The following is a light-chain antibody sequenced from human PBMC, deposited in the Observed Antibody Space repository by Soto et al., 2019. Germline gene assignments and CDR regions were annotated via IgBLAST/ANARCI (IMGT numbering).Light chain of an antibody. CDR3: QQRNNWLYT. J-gene: IGKJ2*01. V-gene: IGKV3-11*01. Sequence: EIVLTQSPATLSLSPGERATLSCRASQSVSTYVAWYQQKPGQAPRLLIHDASIRSTGIPARFSSSGSGTGFLLGISSLVPVDVSVYYCQQRNNWLYTFGQGTKVESK. CDR1: QSVSTY. CDR2: DAS.